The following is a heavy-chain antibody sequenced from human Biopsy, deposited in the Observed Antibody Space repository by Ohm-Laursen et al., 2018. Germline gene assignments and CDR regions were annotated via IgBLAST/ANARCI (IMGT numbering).Heavy chain of an antibody. CDR1: GYAVNDYF. V-gene: IGHV1-2*02. Sequence: GASVKVSCKGSGYAVNDYFLHWLRQAPGQGPEWMGGISPNRGGTDYAQKFQGRVTMTTDTSTSTVYLELGRLISDDTAVYYCARDIMNRIAGLVARSDVFDVWGQGTLVTVSS. CDR2: ISPNRGGT. J-gene: IGHJ3*01. D-gene: IGHD3-16*01. CDR3: ARDIMNRIAGLVARSDVFDV.